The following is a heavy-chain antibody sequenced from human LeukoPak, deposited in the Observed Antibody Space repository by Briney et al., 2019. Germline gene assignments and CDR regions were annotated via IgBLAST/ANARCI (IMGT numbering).Heavy chain of an antibody. J-gene: IGHJ4*02. CDR1: GGSISSSSHY. Sequence: SETLSLTCSVSGGSISSSSHYWGWIRQPPGKGLEWIGSIYYSGSTHYNPSLKSRVTISVDTSKNQFSLKLSSMTAADTAVYYCARDSPPAYCSSGSCYFDSWGQGTLVTVSS. CDR2: IYYSGST. V-gene: IGHV4-39*07. CDR3: ARDSPPAYCSSGSCYFDS. D-gene: IGHD2-15*01.